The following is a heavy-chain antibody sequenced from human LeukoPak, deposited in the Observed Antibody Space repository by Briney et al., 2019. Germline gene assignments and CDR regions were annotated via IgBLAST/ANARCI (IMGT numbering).Heavy chain of an antibody. CDR3: AREQYSSGWFFDY. D-gene: IGHD6-19*01. CDR2: INTQTGNP. V-gene: IGHV7-4-1*02. J-gene: IGHJ4*02. Sequence: GASVKVSCKASGYTFTSYGISWVRQAPGQGLEWMGWINTQTGNPTYAQGFRGRVVFSLDTSVSTAYLQISSLKAEDTAVYYCAREQYSSGWFFDYWGQGSLVTVSS. CDR1: GYTFTSYG.